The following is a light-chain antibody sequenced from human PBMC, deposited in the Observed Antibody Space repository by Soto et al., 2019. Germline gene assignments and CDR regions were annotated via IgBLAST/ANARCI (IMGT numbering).Light chain of an antibody. CDR1: QSVTNNY. CDR2: GAS. Sequence: EIVLTQSPGTLSLSPGERATLSCRASQSVTNNYLAWYQQKPGQAPRLLIYGASSRATGIPDRFSGRGSGTDFTLTISRLEPEDFAVYYCQQYGSSPGTFGQGTKVEIK. CDR3: QQYGSSPGT. V-gene: IGKV3-20*01. J-gene: IGKJ1*01.